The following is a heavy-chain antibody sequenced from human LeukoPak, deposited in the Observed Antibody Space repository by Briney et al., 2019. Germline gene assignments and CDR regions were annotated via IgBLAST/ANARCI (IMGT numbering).Heavy chain of an antibody. V-gene: IGHV3-30*02. CDR3: AKDPTLGYGCYYYMDV. J-gene: IGHJ6*03. D-gene: IGHD5-18*01. CDR2: IRYDGRNK. Sequence: GGSLRLSCAASGFTFSSYGMHWVRQAPGKGLEWVAFIRYDGRNKYYADSVEGRFTISRDNSKNTLYLQMNSLRAEDTAVYYCAKDPTLGYGCYYYMDVWGKGTTVTVSS. CDR1: GFTFSSYG.